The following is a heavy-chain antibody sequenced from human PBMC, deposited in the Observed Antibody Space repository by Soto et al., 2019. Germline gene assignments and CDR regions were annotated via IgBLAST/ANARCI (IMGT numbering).Heavy chain of an antibody. CDR3: ATDSVTPGDRSSWYYYYYGMDV. J-gene: IGHJ6*02. V-gene: IGHV3-23*01. CDR2: ISGSGGST. CDR1: GFTFSSYA. D-gene: IGHD6-13*01. Sequence: RLSCAASGFTFSSYAMSWVRQAPGKGLEWVSAISGSGGSTYYADSVKGRFTISRDNSKNTLYLQMNSLRAEDTAVYYCATDSVTPGDRSSWYYYYYGMDVWGQGTTVTVSS.